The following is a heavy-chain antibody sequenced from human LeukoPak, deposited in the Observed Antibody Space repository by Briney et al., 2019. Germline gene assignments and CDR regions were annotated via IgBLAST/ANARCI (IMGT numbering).Heavy chain of an antibody. J-gene: IGHJ4*02. CDR3: ARPNLRADYFDD. CDR1: GGSISSGSYY. CDR2: ISYSGSP. D-gene: IGHD3-10*01. Sequence: SETLSLTCTVSGGSISSGSYYWSWIRQPPWKGLEWIGSISYSGSPYYNSSLKSRVTISVDTSKNLFSLKLTSVTAPDTAVYCCARPNLRADYFDDWGQGSLVTVSS. V-gene: IGHV4-39*02.